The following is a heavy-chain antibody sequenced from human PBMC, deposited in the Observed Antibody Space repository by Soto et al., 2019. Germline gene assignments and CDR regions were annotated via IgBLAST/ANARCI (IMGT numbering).Heavy chain of an antibody. CDR3: ARVQKLGYYYDSSGYYFDY. D-gene: IGHD3-22*01. V-gene: IGHV4-31*03. CDR1: GGSISSGGYY. CDR2: IYYSGST. Sequence: SETLSLTCTVSGGSISSGGYYWSWIRQHPGKGLEWIGYIYYSGSTYYNPSLKSRVTISVDTSKNQFSLKLSSVTAADTAVYYCARVQKLGYYYDSSGYYFDYWGQGTLVTVSS. J-gene: IGHJ4*02.